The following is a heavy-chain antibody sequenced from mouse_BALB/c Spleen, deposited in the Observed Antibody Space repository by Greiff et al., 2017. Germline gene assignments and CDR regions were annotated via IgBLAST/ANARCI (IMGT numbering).Heavy chain of an antibody. CDR1: GYTFTSYY. D-gene: IGHD4-1*01. J-gene: IGHJ3*01. V-gene: IGHV1S81*02. CDR2: INPSNGGT. Sequence: QVQLQQPGAELVKPGASVKLSCKASGYTFTSYYMYWVKQRPGQGLEWIGGINPSNGGTNFNEKFKSKATLTVDKSSSTAYMQLSSLTSEDSAVYYCTRLDWDVDAYWGQGTLVTVSA. CDR3: TRLDWDVDAY.